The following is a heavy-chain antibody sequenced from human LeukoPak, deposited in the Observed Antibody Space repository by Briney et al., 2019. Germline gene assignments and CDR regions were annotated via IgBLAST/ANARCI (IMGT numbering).Heavy chain of an antibody. J-gene: IGHJ4*02. D-gene: IGHD3-22*01. V-gene: IGHV4-59*12. CDR1: GGSISSYY. CDR2: IYYSGST. CDR3: ATEMTEAYYYDSSGYSFI. Sequence: SETLSLTCTVSGGSISSYYWSWIRQPPGKGLEWIGYIYYSGSTNYNPSLKSRVTISVDTSKNQFSLKLSSVTAADTAVYYCATEMTEAYYYDSSGYSFIWGQGTLVTVSS.